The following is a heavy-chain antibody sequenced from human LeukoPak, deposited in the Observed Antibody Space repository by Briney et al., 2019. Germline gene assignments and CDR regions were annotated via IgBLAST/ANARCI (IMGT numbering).Heavy chain of an antibody. D-gene: IGHD3-10*01. J-gene: IGHJ4*02. Sequence: PGGSLRLSCVTSGFTLSSYWMHWVRQAPGKGLEWVSSISSSSYIYYADSVKGRFTISRDNAKNSLYLQMNSLRAEDTAVYYCASLRGDYWGQGTLVTVSS. CDR2: ISSSSYI. CDR1: GFTLSSYW. CDR3: ASLRGDY. V-gene: IGHV3-21*01.